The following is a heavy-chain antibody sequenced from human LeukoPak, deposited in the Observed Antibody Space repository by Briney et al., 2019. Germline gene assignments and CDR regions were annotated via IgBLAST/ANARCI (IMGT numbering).Heavy chain of an antibody. Sequence: GGSLRPSCAASGFTFSSYAMSWVRQAPGKGLEWVSAISGSGGSTYYADSVKGRFTISRDNSKNTLYLQMNSLRAEDTAVYYCVRYSSAPYGMDVWGQGTTVTVSS. CDR2: ISGSGGST. V-gene: IGHV3-23*01. CDR1: GFTFSSYA. J-gene: IGHJ6*02. D-gene: IGHD6-19*01. CDR3: VRYSSAPYGMDV.